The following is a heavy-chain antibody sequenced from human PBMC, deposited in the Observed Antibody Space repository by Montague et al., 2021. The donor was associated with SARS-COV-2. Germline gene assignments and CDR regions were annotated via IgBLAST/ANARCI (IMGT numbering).Heavy chain of an antibody. D-gene: IGHD1-1*01. Sequence: CAISGDSVYRNSATWNWVRQSPSRGLEWLGRTYYRSKWYNDYAVXLRGRVTINPDTSKNQFSLQLNSVTPEDTAIYYCTSGREGNYNVMDVWGQGTTVTVSS. V-gene: IGHV6-1*01. CDR1: GDSVYRNSAT. CDR3: TSGREGNYNVMDV. J-gene: IGHJ6*02. CDR2: TYYRSKWYN.